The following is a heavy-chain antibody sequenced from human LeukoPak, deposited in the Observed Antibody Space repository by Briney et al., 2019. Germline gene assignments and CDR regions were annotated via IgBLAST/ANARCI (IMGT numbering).Heavy chain of an antibody. CDR1: GGSISSYY. V-gene: IGHV4-59*01. CDR3: ARASGYYYRFDY. Sequence: SETLSLTCTVSGGSISSYYWSWIRQPPGKGLEWIGYIYYSGSTNYNPSLKSRVTISVDTSKNQSSLKLSSVTAADTAVYYCARASGYYYRFDYWGQGTLVTVSS. J-gene: IGHJ4*02. CDR2: IYYSGST. D-gene: IGHD3-22*01.